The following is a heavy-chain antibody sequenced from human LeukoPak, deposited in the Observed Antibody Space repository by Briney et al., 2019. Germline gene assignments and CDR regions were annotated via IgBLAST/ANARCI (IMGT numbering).Heavy chain of an antibody. J-gene: IGHJ4*02. D-gene: IGHD2-2*01. CDR3: AKDMWRDIVVVPAAMGG. CDR1: GFTLSSYA. CDR2: ISGSGGST. Sequence: GGSLRLSCAVSGFTLSSYAMSWVRQAPGKRLEWVSAISGSGGSTYYADSVKGRFTISRDNSKNTLYLQMNSLRAEDTAVYYCAKDMWRDIVVVPAAMGGWGQGTLVTVSS. V-gene: IGHV3-23*01.